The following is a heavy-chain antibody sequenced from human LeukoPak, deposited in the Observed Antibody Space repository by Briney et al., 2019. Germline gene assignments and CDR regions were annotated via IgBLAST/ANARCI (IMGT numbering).Heavy chain of an antibody. D-gene: IGHD3-10*01. Sequence: GGSLRLSCVASGFSFTTHGMHWVRQAPGKGLEWVTLISYDGNNKYYADSVKGRFTISRDNSKNTLYLQMNSLRAEDTAVYYCAKDPTAFGLEGLLGYWGQGTLVTVSS. CDR3: AKDPTAFGLEGLLGY. J-gene: IGHJ4*02. V-gene: IGHV3-30*18. CDR2: ISYDGNNK. CDR1: GFSFTTHG.